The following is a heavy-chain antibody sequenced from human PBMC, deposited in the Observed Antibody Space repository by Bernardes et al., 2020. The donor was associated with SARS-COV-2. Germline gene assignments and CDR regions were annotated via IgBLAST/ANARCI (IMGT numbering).Heavy chain of an antibody. V-gene: IGHV3-48*02. Sequence: GSLRLSCAASGFTFSSYSMNWVRQAPGKGLEWVSYISSSSSTIYYADSVKGRFTISRDNAKNSLYLQMNSLRDEDTAVYYCARDSRLNPKYDFWSGYLPNWFDPWGQGTLVTVSS. D-gene: IGHD3-3*01. J-gene: IGHJ5*02. CDR2: ISSSSSTI. CDR3: ARDSRLNPKYDFWSGYLPNWFDP. CDR1: GFTFSSYS.